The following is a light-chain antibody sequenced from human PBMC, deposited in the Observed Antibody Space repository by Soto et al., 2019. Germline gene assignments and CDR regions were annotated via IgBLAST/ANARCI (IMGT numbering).Light chain of an antibody. CDR2: KAS. Sequence: DIQMTQSPSTRXXSXGXXXXITFRASQSISSWLAWHQQKPGKAPKLLIYKASSLESGVPSRFRGSLYGTDFALTIPSLQPEDFATYYCQQGSNSPPSTFGRGTRLEIK. V-gene: IGKV1-5*03. CDR1: QSISSW. J-gene: IGKJ5*01. CDR3: QQGSNSPPST.